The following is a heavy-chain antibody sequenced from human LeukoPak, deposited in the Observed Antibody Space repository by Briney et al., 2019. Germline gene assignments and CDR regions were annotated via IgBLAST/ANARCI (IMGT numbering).Heavy chain of an antibody. Sequence: SETLSLTCAVYGGSFSGYYWTWIRQSPGKGLEWIGEINHSGSTNYNPSLKSRVTISVDTSKNRFSLKLNSVTAADTAVYYCARGLIKGIAVAGTGWGQGTLVTVSS. CDR3: ARGLIKGIAVAGTG. J-gene: IGHJ4*02. D-gene: IGHD6-19*01. V-gene: IGHV4-34*01. CDR2: INHSGST. CDR1: GGSFSGYY.